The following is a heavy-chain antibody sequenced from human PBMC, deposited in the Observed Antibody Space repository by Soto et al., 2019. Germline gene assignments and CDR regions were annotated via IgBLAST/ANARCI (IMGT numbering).Heavy chain of an antibody. CDR3: ARGRGAAADYFDF. J-gene: IGHJ4*02. Sequence: QVQLVESGGGLVKPGGSLRLSCAVSGFTFSDYYMTWIRQAPGKGLEWVSYISSSTSHTNYADSVKGRFTISRDNAKNSLFLQMNSLRAEDTAVYYCARGRGAAADYFDFWGQGILVTVSS. V-gene: IGHV3-11*05. CDR2: ISSSTSHT. D-gene: IGHD6-13*01. CDR1: GFTFSDYY.